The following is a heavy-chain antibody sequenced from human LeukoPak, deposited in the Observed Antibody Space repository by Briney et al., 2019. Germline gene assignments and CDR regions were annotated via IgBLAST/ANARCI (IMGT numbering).Heavy chain of an antibody. V-gene: IGHV3-20*04. CDR1: GFTFSSYG. J-gene: IGHJ6*04. Sequence: GGSLRLSCAASGFTFSSYGMSWVRQAPGKGLEWVSGINWNGGSTGYADSVKGRFTISRDNAKNSLYLQMNSLRAEDTAVYYCARRAGNFDWLLFTMDVWGKGTTVTVSS. D-gene: IGHD3-9*01. CDR2: INWNGGST. CDR3: ARRAGNFDWLLFTMDV.